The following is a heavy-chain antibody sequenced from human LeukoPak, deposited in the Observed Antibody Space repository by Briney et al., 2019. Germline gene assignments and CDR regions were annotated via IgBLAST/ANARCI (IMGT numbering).Heavy chain of an antibody. Sequence: GGSLRLSCAASGFTFSSYEMNWVRQAPGKGLEWVSYISSSGNTIYYADSVKGRFTISRDNAKSSLYLQMNSLRDEDTAVYYCARFNRSGWYYFDYWGQGTLVTVSS. D-gene: IGHD6-19*01. CDR3: ARFNRSGWYYFDY. J-gene: IGHJ4*02. CDR2: ISSSGNTI. V-gene: IGHV3-48*03. CDR1: GFTFSSYE.